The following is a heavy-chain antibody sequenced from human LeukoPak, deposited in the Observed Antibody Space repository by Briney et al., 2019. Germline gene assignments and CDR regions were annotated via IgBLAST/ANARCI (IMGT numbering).Heavy chain of an antibody. D-gene: IGHD3-3*01. CDR2: IWYDGSNK. V-gene: IGHV3-33*08. Sequence: GGSLRLSCAASGFTFDDYAMHWVRQAPGKGLEWVAVIWYDGSNKYYADSVKGRFTISRDNSRNTLYLQMNSLRAEDTAVYYCAREGRYYDFWSETNWFDPWGQGTLVTVSS. J-gene: IGHJ5*02. CDR1: GFTFDDYA. CDR3: AREGRYYDFWSETNWFDP.